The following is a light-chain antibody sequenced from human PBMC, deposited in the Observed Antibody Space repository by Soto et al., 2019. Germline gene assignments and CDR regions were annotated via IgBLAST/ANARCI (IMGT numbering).Light chain of an antibody. J-gene: IGKJ5*01. V-gene: IGKV1-12*01. Sequence: DIQMTQSPSSVSASVGDRVTITCRASQGISSYLNWYQQKPGKAPKLLIYAASSLQSGVPSRFSGSGSGTDFTLTISSLQPEDFATYYCQQANSFPITFGQGTRLEI. CDR3: QQANSFPIT. CDR1: QGISSY. CDR2: AAS.